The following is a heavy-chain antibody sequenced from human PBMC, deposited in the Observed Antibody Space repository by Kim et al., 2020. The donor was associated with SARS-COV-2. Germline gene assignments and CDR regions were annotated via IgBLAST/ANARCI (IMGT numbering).Heavy chain of an antibody. V-gene: IGHV3-23*01. CDR3: AKDQTVPGPPTYFDY. J-gene: IGHJ4*02. Sequence: DSVKGRFTISRDNSKNTLYLQMNSLRAEDTAVYYCAKDQTVPGPPTYFDYWGQGTLVTVSS.